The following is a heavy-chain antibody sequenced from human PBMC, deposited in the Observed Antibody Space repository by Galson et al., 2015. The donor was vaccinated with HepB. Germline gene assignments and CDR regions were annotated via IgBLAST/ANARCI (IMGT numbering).Heavy chain of an antibody. J-gene: IGHJ5*02. D-gene: IGHD2-2*02. CDR2: INPNSGGT. CDR3: ARGGCSSTSCYSGWDNWFDP. CDR1: GYTFTGYY. Sequence: SVKVSCKASGYTFTGYYMHWVRQAPGQGLEWMGWINPNSGGTNYAQKFQGWVTMTRDTSISTAYMELSRLRSDDTAVYYCARGGCSSTSCYSGWDNWFDPWGQATLVTVSS. V-gene: IGHV1-2*04.